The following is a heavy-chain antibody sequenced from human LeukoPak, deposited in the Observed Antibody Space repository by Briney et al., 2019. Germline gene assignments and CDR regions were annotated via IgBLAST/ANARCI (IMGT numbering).Heavy chain of an antibody. V-gene: IGHV4-59*01. D-gene: IGHD6-19*01. CDR2: IYYGGST. CDR3: ASSRSSSGWSLIDY. J-gene: IGHJ4*02. CDR1: GGSINSYY. Sequence: SETLSLTCPVSGGSINSYYWSWIRQPPGKGLEWVGYIYYGGSTNYKPSLKRRVTISVDTSKNQFSLKVSSVTAADTAVYYCASSRSSSGWSLIDYWGQGALVTVSS.